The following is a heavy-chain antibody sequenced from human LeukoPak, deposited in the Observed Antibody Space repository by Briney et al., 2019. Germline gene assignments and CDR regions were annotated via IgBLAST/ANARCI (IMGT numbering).Heavy chain of an antibody. J-gene: IGHJ4*02. D-gene: IGHD1-26*01. CDR3: ARGPLRGSYQIFDY. CDR2: INPSGGST. CDR1: GGTFSSYA. Sequence: ASVKVSCKASGGTFSSYAISWVRQAPGQGLEWMGIINPSGGSTSYAQKFQGRVTMTRDTSTSTVYMELSSLRSEDTAVYYCARGPLRGSYQIFDYWGQGTLVTVSS. V-gene: IGHV1-46*01.